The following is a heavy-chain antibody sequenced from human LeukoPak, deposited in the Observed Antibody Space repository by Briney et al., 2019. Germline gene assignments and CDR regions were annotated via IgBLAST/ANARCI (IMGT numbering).Heavy chain of an antibody. D-gene: IGHD5-18*01. V-gene: IGHV3-7*03. CDR1: GFSFSSYW. Sequence: GGSLRLSCAASGFSFSSYWMSWVRQAPGKGLEWVANIKQDGSYKYYVDSVKGRFTISRDNAKNSLYLQMNSLRAEDTAVYYCARGIQLWTQTYNWFDPWGQGTLVTVSS. CDR3: ARGIQLWTQTYNWFDP. J-gene: IGHJ5*02. CDR2: IKQDGSYK.